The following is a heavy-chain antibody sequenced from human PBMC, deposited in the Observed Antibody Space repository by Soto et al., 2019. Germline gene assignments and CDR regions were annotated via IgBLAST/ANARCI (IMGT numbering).Heavy chain of an antibody. CDR1: GGSISSGDYY. J-gene: IGHJ4*02. D-gene: IGHD3-3*01. CDR2: IYYSGST. V-gene: IGHV4-30-4*01. Sequence: QVQLQESGPGLVKPSQTLSLTCTVSGGSISSGDYYWSWIRQPPGKGLEWIGYIYYSGSTYYNPSLKGRVTISVDTSKNQFSLKLSSVTAADTAVYYCARDGPYYDCWSGLRAWGQGTLVTVSS. CDR3: ARDGPYYDCWSGLRA.